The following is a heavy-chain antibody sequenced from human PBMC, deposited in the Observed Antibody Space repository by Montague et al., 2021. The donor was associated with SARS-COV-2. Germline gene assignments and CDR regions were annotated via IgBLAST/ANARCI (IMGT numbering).Heavy chain of an antibody. CDR3: ARVGLGITMVQGAHYYYYGMDV. J-gene: IGHJ6*02. V-gene: IGHV3-7*03. CDR1: GFTFSSYW. Sequence: YLRLSCAASGFTFSSYWMSWVRQAPGKGLEWVANIKQDGSEKYYVDSVKGRFTISRDNAKNSLYLQMNSLRAEDTAVYYCARVGLGITMVQGAHYYYYGMDVWGQGTTVTVSS. CDR2: IKQDGSEK. D-gene: IGHD3-10*01.